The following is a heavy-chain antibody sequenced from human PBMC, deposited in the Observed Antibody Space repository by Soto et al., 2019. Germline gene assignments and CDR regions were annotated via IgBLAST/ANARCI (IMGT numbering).Heavy chain of an antibody. CDR3: ARMGQWRVPGDYYYGMDV. CDR2: IYTGGGT. Sequence: PGGALRLSFAAPWLTVSSNYMNWVRPAPGKGLEWGSLIYTGGGTYYADSVKGRFTVSRDNSKNTLYLQMNSLRAEDTAVYYCARMGQWRVPGDYYYGMDVWGQGTSVTVSS. J-gene: IGHJ6*02. V-gene: IGHV3-53*01. CDR1: WLTVSSNY. D-gene: IGHD6-19*01.